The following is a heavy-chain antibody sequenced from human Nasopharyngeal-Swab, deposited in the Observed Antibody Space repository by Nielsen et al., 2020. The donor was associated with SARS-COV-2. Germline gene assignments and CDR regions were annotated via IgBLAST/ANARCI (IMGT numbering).Heavy chain of an antibody. D-gene: IGHD4-23*01. CDR3: ARTPKQFYGGNSVYAFDV. J-gene: IGHJ3*01. CDR1: GYSFVNYG. Sequence: ASVKVSCKASGYSFVNYGITWVRQAPGEGFEWMGWIGGYSGDTIYAETFQDRVTMTRNTFTSTVYMDLRSLRSDDTAVYYCARTPKQFYGGNSVYAFDVWGQGAMVTVSS. V-gene: IGHV1-18*01. CDR2: IGGYSGDT.